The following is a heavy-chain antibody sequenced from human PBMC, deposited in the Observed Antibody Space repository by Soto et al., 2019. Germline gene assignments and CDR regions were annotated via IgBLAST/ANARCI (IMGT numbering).Heavy chain of an antibody. CDR3: ARGLPSRAQIDY. D-gene: IGHD2-2*01. CDR1: GGSFSGYY. J-gene: IGHJ4*02. V-gene: IGHV4-34*01. CDR2: INHSGST. Sequence: PSETLSLTCAVYGGSFSGYYWSWIRQPPGKGLEWIGEINHSGSTNYNPSLKSRVTISVDTSKNQFSLKLSSVTAADTAVYYCARGLPSRAQIDYWGQGTLVTVSS.